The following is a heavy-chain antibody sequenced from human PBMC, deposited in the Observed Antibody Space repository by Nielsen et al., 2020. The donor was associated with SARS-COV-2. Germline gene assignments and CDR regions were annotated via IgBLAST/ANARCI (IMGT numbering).Heavy chain of an antibody. V-gene: IGHV3-23*01. J-gene: IGHJ4*02. CDR2: IVGSGGST. CDR1: GFTFSTYA. Sequence: GESLKISCAASGFTFSTYAMSWVRQAPGKGLEWVSGIVGSGGSTYYADSVKGRFTISRDNSKNTLYLQMNSLRAEDTAVYYCAKASELWRGSSWYSPRMDVYYFDYWGQGTLVTVSS. CDR3: AKASELWRGSSWYSPRMDVYYFDY. D-gene: IGHD6-13*01.